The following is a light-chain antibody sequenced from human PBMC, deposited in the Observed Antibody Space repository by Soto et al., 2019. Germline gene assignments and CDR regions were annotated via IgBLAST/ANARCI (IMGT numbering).Light chain of an antibody. CDR2: DAS. Sequence: NVLPASPPTLPFASPGERAPLSCRAGQSINRHLAWYRQKPGQAPRLLIYDASNRAAGIPDRLSGSGSGTDFTLTISRLEPEDFAVYYCQQYATSPITFGQGTRLEIK. V-gene: IGKV3-20*01. CDR1: QSINRH. CDR3: QQYATSPIT. J-gene: IGKJ5*01.